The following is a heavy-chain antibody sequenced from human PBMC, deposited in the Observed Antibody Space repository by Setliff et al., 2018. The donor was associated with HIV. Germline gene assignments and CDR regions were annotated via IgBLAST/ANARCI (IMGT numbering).Heavy chain of an antibody. CDR3: ARSLGGLAVPSKNYFDP. CDR1: GTNLLPYY. Sequence: GASVKVSCKTSGTNLLPYYMHWVRQAPGQGLEWMGVINTRGGSTSYAQKFQGRVTMTSDTSTTTVYMELSGLRSEDTAVYFCARSLGGLAVPSKNYFDPWGQGTLVTAPQ. CDR2: INTRGGST. D-gene: IGHD1-7*01. V-gene: IGHV1-46*01. J-gene: IGHJ5*02.